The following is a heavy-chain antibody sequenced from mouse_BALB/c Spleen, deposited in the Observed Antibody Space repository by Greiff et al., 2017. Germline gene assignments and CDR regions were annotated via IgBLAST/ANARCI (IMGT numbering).Heavy chain of an antibody. CDR3: ARQGLYYYFDY. CDR1: GYTFSSYW. CDR2: ILPGSGST. D-gene: IGHD1-1*01. J-gene: IGHJ2*01. V-gene: IGHV1-9*01. Sequence: QVQLKESGAELMKPGASVKISCKATGYTFSSYWIEWVKQRPGHGLEWIGEILPGSGSTNYNEKFKGKATFTADTSSNTAYMQLSSLTSEDSAVYYCARQGLYYYFDYWGQGTTLTVSS.